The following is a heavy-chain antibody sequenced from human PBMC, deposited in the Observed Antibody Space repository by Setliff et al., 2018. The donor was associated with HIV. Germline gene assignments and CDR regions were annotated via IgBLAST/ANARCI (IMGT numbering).Heavy chain of an antibody. Sequence: GESLRLSCAASGFIFSSFAMHWVRQAPGKGLEWVAVISFDGSNKYYADSVKGRFTVSRDNSKNTLYLQMNSLRAEDSAVYYCASGVLVVSAIFPASIAFDIWGQGTTVTVSS. CDR3: ASGVLVVSAIFPASIAFDI. CDR1: GFIFSSFA. J-gene: IGHJ3*02. D-gene: IGHD2-8*02. CDR2: ISFDGSNK. V-gene: IGHV3-30-3*01.